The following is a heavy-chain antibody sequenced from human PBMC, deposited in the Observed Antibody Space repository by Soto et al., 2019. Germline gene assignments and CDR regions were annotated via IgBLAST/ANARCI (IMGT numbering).Heavy chain of an antibody. V-gene: IGHV3-21*01. CDR1: GFTFSIYS. CDR2: ISSSSSYI. D-gene: IGHD5-18*01. J-gene: IGHJ3*02. CDR3: ARDGDVDTASNAFDI. Sequence: SLRLSCAASGFTFSIYSMNLVLHAPWKGLEWVSSISSSSSYIYYADSVKGRFTISRDNAKNSLYLQMNSLRAEDTAVYYCARDGDVDTASNAFDIWGQGTMVTVSS.